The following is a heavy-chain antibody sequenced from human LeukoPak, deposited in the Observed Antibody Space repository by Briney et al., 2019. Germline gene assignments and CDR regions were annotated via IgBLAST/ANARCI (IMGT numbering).Heavy chain of an antibody. CDR1: GFTFTSYS. D-gene: IGHD1-1*01. J-gene: IGHJ4*02. CDR2: ISGGGGST. CDR3: AKDQGWKSPHYLDS. V-gene: IGHV3-23*01. Sequence: PGGSLRLSCAASGFTFTSYSMNWVRQAPGKGLEWVSTISGGGGSTYYADSVKGRFTISRDNSKSTLYLQVNSLRDEDTAVYYCAKDQGWKSPHYLDSWGQGPLVTVSS.